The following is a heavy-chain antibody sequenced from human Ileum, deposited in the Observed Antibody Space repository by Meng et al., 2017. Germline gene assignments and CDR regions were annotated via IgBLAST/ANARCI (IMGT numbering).Heavy chain of an antibody. V-gene: IGHV4-4*02. CDR3: AHIFDS. J-gene: IGHJ4*02. CDR1: GRSFSRCNW. Sequence: QVQLQESRPGLVEPSGTLSLTCAGAGRSFSRCNWVSWVRPPPGKWLDWIAEMNLGGSPNYNPSLKSRVTMSVDKSNDHLSLQLTSVTAADTAVYYCAHIFDSWGQGTLVTVSS. CDR2: MNLGGSP.